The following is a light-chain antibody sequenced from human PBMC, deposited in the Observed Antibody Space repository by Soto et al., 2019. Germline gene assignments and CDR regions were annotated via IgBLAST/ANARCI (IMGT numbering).Light chain of an antibody. V-gene: IGKV3-20*01. CDR1: QNVTSIY. CDR3: QEYGRARLA. J-gene: IGKJ4*01. Sequence: EIVLTQSPGALSLSPGERATLSCRASQNVTSIYLAWYQQKRGQAPRLLIDGASSRATGIPDRLSGSGSGTGVTGSSSRREPQDLAVYYCQEYGRARLAFAGGKNV. CDR2: GAS.